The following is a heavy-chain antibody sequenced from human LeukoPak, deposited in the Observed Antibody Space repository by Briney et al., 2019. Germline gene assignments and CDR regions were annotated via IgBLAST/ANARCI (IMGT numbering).Heavy chain of an antibody. J-gene: IGHJ4*02. CDR2: ISGSGGTT. V-gene: IGHV3-23*01. D-gene: IGHD3-10*01. CDR3: ARWFGEPPNFDY. CDR1: GFSFTTYV. Sequence: GGSLRLSCAASGFSFTTYVMTWVRQAPGKGLEWVSIISGSGGTTHYADSVKGRFSISRDNSKNRVFLQMNSLRAEDTAMYYCARWFGEPPNFDYWGQGTLVTVSS.